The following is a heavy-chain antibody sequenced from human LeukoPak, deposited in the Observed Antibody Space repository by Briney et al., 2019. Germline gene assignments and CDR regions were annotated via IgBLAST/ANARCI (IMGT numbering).Heavy chain of an antibody. V-gene: IGHV1-24*01. CDR2: FDPEKGET. J-gene: IGHJ4*02. CDR1: GYTLTELS. CDR3: ARDRGGSGDFDY. Sequence: GASVKVSCKVSGYTLTELSMHWVRQAPGKGFEWMGRFDPEKGETIYAQKFQGRVTMTEDTSTDTAYMELSNLRSDEMAVYYGARDRGGSGDFDYWGQGTLVTVSS. D-gene: IGHD3-10*01.